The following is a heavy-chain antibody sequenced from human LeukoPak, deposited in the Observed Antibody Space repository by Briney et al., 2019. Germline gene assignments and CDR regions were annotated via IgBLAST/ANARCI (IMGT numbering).Heavy chain of an antibody. V-gene: IGHV4-59*01. CDR1: GGSISGYY. Sequence: SETLSLTCTVSGGSISGYYWSWIRQPPGKGLEWIGYIYYSGSTNYNPSLKSRVTMSVDTSKNQFSLKLSSVTAADTAVYYCARSYGSAPFEYWGQGTLVTVSS. D-gene: IGHD3-10*01. J-gene: IGHJ4*02. CDR3: ARSYGSAPFEY. CDR2: IYYSGST.